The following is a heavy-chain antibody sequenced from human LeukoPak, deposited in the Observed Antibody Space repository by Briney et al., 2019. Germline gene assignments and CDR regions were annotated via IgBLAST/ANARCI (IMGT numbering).Heavy chain of an antibody. CDR2: IDYSGRT. CDR3: AGHLWRGGTTDSFDI. V-gene: IGHV4-59*08. Sequence: PSETLSLTCTVSGGSISRDYWNWIRQPPGKGLEWIGDIDYSGRTNYNPSLKSRVTISVDTSKNQFSLKLSPVTAADTAVYYCAGHLWRGGTTDSFDIWGQGTMVSVSS. D-gene: IGHD3-10*01. CDR1: GGSISRDY. J-gene: IGHJ3*02.